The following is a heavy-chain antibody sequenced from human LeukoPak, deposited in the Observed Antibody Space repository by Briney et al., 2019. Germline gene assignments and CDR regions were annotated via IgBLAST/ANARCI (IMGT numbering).Heavy chain of an antibody. CDR1: GFALKSYS. V-gene: IGHV3-21*01. J-gene: IGHJ5*01. CDR3: ARGAVSGPTGWFDS. CDR2: ISSTSAYI. Sequence: GGSLRLSCAGSGFALKSYSLSWVRQAPGKGLEWVSSISSTSAYIYYADSVKGRFTISRDNVDNVVYLQMNSLGAEDMAVYYCARGAVSGPTGWFDSWGQGTLVIVSS. D-gene: IGHD5/OR15-5a*01.